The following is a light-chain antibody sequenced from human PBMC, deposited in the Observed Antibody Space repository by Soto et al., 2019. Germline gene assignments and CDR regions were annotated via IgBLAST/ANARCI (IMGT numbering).Light chain of an antibody. V-gene: IGKV3-20*01. CDR2: GAS. CDR3: QHYGTSAIT. CDR1: QSVSSSY. J-gene: IGKJ5*01. Sequence: EIVLTQSPGTLSLSPGERATLSCRASQSVSSSYLAWYQQKPGQAPRLLIFGASSRATGIPDRFSGSGSGTDFTLTVSSLEPEDFAVYYCQHYGTSAITFGRGTRLEIK.